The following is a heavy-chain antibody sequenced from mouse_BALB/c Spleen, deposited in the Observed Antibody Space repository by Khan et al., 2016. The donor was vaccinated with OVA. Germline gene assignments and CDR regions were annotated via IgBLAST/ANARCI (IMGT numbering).Heavy chain of an antibody. D-gene: IGHD2-14*01. V-gene: IGHV3-8*02. CDR1: GDSITSGY. CDR2: MIYSGGT. Sequence: EVQLQESGPSLVKPSQTLSLTCSVTGDSITSGYWTWIRKFPGNKLEYMGYMIYSGGTYYNTALKSRISIIRHTSKTQSYLQWNSLTTEDTATYYCARSTYRYAFAYGGQGTLVTVSA. J-gene: IGHJ3*01. CDR3: ARSTYRYAFAY.